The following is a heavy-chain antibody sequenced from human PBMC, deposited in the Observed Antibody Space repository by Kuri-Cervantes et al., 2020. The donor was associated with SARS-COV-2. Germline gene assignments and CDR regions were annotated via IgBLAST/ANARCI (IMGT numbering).Heavy chain of an antibody. V-gene: IGHV3-48*01. CDR2: ISSSSSTI. D-gene: IGHD3-10*01. CDR3: AGDHYYYYYMDV. CDR1: GFTFSSYS. Sequence: GGSLRLSCAASGFTFSSYSMNWVRQAPGKGLVWVSYISSSSSTIYYADSVKGRFTISRDNAKNSLYLQMNSLRAEDTAVYYCAGDHYYYYYMDVWGKGTTVTVSS. J-gene: IGHJ6*03.